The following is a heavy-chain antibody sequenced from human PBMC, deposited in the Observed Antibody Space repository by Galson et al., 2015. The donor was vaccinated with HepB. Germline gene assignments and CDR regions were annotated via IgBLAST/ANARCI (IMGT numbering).Heavy chain of an antibody. CDR3: ARDFEGSRRFLYYYGLDV. Sequence: SLRLSCAASGSTFTSYNINWVRQAPGKGLEWVSSISSSSSHIFYADSVKGRFTISRDNAKDSVSLQMNSLRAEDTAVYYCARDFEGSRRFLYYYGLDVWGQGTTVTVSS. V-gene: IGHV3-21*01. CDR1: GSTFTSYN. CDR2: ISSSSSHI. J-gene: IGHJ6*02.